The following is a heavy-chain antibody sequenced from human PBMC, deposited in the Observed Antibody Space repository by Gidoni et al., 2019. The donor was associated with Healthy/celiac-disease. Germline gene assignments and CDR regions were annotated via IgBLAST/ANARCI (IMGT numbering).Heavy chain of an antibody. CDR1: GGSISSGGYY. V-gene: IGHV4-31*03. D-gene: IGHD5-18*01. J-gene: IGHJ4*02. Sequence: QVQLQASGPGLVKPSQTLSLTCTVSGGSISSGGYYWSWIRQHPGKGLEWIGYIYYSGSTYYHPSLKSRVTISVDTSKNQFSLKLSSVTAADTAVYYCARDRVDTAMGGYFDYWGQGTLVTVSS. CDR2: IYYSGST. CDR3: ARDRVDTAMGGYFDY.